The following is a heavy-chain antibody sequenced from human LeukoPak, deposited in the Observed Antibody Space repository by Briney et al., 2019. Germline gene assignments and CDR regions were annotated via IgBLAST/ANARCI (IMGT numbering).Heavy chain of an antibody. V-gene: IGHV1-8*01. CDR3: ARGPLLEVAGRELSY. D-gene: IGHD6-19*01. CDR1: GYTFSNYD. Sequence: ASVKVSCKTSGYTFSNYDLNWLRQPTAQGLEWMGWINPTYANTGYAHKFQGRLNMTRDISISTAYMELSSLTSEDTAVYYCARGPLLEVAGRELSYWGQGTLVTVSS. J-gene: IGHJ4*02. CDR2: INPTYANT.